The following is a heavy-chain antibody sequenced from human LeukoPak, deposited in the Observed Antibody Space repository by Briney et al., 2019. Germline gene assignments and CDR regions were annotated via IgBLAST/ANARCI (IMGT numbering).Heavy chain of an antibody. V-gene: IGHV5-51*01. CDR1: GYSFTSYW. D-gene: IGHD3-10*01. Sequence: GESLKISCKGSGYSFTSYWIGWVRQMPGKGREWMGIIYPGDSDTRYSPSFQGQVTISADKSISTAYLQWSSLKASDTAMYYCAIDTNNYYGSGSFDYWGQGTLVTVSS. CDR2: IYPGDSDT. J-gene: IGHJ4*02. CDR3: AIDTNNYYGSGSFDY.